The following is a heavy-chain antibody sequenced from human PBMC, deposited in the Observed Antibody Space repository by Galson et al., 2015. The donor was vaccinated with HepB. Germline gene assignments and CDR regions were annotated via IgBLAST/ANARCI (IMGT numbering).Heavy chain of an antibody. D-gene: IGHD2-2*02. CDR1: GFTFSSYS. Sequence: SLRLSCAASGFTFSSYSMNWVRQAPGKGLEWVSSISSSSSYIYYADSVKGRFTISRDNAKNSLYLQMNSLRAEDTAVYYCARDGGYCSSTSCYTEDDAFDIWGQGTMVTVSS. CDR3: ARDGGYCSSTSCYTEDDAFDI. CDR2: ISSSSSYI. V-gene: IGHV3-21*01. J-gene: IGHJ3*02.